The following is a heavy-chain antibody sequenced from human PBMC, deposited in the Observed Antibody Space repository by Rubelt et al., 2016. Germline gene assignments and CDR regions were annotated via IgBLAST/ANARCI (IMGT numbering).Heavy chain of an antibody. J-gene: IGHJ4*02. CDR3: ATPPPIAVAGTSRDY. V-gene: IGHV3-33*08. D-gene: IGHD6-19*01. CDR1: GFTFSSYG. CDR2: IWYDGSNK. Sequence: RLSCAASGFTFSSYGMHWVRQAPGKGLEWVAVIWYDGSNKYYADSVKGRFTISRDNSKNTLYLQMNSLRAEDTAVYYCATPPPIAVAGTSRDYWGQGTLVTVSS.